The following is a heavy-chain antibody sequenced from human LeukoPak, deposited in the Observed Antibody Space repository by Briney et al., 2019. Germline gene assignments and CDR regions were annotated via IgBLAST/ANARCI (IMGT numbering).Heavy chain of an antibody. D-gene: IGHD6-19*01. Sequence: GASVKVSCKASGYTFTGYYMHWVRQAPGQGLEWMGWINPNSGGTNYAQKFQGRVTMTRDTSISTAYMELSSLRSEDTAVYYCATGSVPSGWYEKRRDRVWFDPWGQGTLVTVSS. V-gene: IGHV1-2*02. J-gene: IGHJ5*02. CDR2: INPNSGGT. CDR3: ATGSVPSGWYEKRRDRVWFDP. CDR1: GYTFTGYY.